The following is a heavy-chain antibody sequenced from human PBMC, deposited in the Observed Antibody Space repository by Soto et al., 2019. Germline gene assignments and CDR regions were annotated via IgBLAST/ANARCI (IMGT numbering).Heavy chain of an antibody. CDR1: VGSISSYY. V-gene: IGHV4-59*01. CDR3: ARDRGIPSPHYYYYGMDV. CDR2: IYYSGST. D-gene: IGHD3-10*01. J-gene: IGHJ6*02. Sequence: TAETLSLACTFSVGSISSYYWSWIRQAPGKGLEWIGYIYYSGSTNYNPSLKSRVTISVDTSKNQFSLKLSSVTAADTAVYYCARDRGIPSPHYYYYGMDVWGQGTTVTVSS.